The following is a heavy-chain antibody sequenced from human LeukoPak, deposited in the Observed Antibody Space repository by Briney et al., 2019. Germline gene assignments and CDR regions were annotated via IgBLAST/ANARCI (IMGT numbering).Heavy chain of an antibody. D-gene: IGHD1-1*01. J-gene: IGHJ4*02. Sequence: GGSLRLSCAASGFTVYSYAMSWVRQAPGKGLEWVSAIGGSGVATFYADSVKGRFTISRDNSRNTLYLQMNSLRAEDTAVYFCASRVDTTLVWGQGTLVTVSS. CDR2: IGGSGVAT. CDR1: GFTVYSYA. CDR3: ASRVDTTLV. V-gene: IGHV3-23*01.